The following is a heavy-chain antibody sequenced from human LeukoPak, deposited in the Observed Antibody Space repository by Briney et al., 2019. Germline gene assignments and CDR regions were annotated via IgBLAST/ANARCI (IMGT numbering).Heavy chain of an antibody. V-gene: IGHV4-4*07. J-gene: IGHJ4*02. Sequence: SETLSLTCTVSGASMNGYFWSWIRQPAGKGLEWIGRIYSSGNTNYNPSLKSRVIMSVDMSKNQFSLNLKSVTAADTAVFYCARWASGYSSREGFDYWGQGALVIVSS. CDR2: IYSSGNT. D-gene: IGHD5-12*01. CDR1: GASMNGYF. CDR3: ARWASGYSSREGFDY.